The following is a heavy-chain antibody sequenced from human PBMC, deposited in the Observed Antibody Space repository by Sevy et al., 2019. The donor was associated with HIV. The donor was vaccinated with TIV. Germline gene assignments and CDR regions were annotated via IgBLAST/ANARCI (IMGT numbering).Heavy chain of an antibody. CDR1: GFTFSSSI. CDR2: ISTSSSYI. V-gene: IGHV3-21*01. J-gene: IGHJ4*02. D-gene: IGHD3-10*01. Sequence: GGCLRLSCAASGFTFSSSIMNWVRQAPGKGLEWVSSISTSSSYIYYADSLKGRFTISRDNAKNSLYLQMNSLRAEDTALYYCAKVVRGDHYFDYWGQGTLVTVSS. CDR3: AKVVRGDHYFDY.